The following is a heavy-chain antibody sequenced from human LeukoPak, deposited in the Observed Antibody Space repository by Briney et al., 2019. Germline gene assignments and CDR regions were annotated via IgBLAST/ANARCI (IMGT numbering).Heavy chain of an antibody. CDR3: ARVAASTSFDY. V-gene: IGHV3-11*01. Sequence: GGSLRLSCAASGFTFSDYYMSWIRQAPGKGLEWVSYISSSGSTIYYADSVKGRFTISRDNAKNSLYLQMNSLRAEDTDVYYCARVAASTSFDYWGQGTLVTVSS. D-gene: IGHD5/OR15-5a*01. J-gene: IGHJ4*02. CDR2: ISSSGSTI. CDR1: GFTFSDYY.